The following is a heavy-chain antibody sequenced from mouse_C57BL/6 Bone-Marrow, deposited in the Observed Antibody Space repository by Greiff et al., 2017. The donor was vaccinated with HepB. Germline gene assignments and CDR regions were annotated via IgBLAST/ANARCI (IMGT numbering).Heavy chain of an antibody. CDR1: GYTFTDYY. CDR3: ARDYGSSYGLGKGAY. Sequence: EVQLQQSGPELVKPGASVKISCKASGYTFTDYYMNWVKQSHGKSLEWIGDINPNNGGTSYNQKFKGKATLTVDKSSSTAYMELRSLTSEDSAVYYCARDYGSSYGLGKGAYWGQGTLVTVSA. J-gene: IGHJ3*01. D-gene: IGHD1-1*01. V-gene: IGHV1-26*01. CDR2: INPNNGGT.